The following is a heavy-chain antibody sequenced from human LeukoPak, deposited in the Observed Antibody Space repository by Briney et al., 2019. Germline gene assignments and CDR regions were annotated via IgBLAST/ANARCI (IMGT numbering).Heavy chain of an antibody. Sequence: SETLSLTCTVSGGSISSSSYYWGWIRQPPGKRLEWIGSIYYSGSTYYNPSLKSRVTISVDTSKNQFSLKLSSVTATDTTVYYCARQRGSNTSFNWFDPWGQGTLVTVSS. J-gene: IGHJ5*02. CDR2: IYYSGST. CDR1: GGSISSSSYY. D-gene: IGHD2-2*01. CDR3: ARQRGSNTSFNWFDP. V-gene: IGHV4-39*01.